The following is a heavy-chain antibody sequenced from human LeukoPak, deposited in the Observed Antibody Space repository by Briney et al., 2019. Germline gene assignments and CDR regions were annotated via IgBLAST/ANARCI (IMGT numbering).Heavy chain of an antibody. CDR1: GYSISSGYY. Sequence: SETLSLTCTVSGYSISSGYYWGRIRQPPGKGLEWIGYIYYSGSTYYNPSLKSRVTISVDTSKNQFSLKLSSVTAADTAVYYCAREYCSSTSCRYRGYFDYWGQGTLDTVSS. CDR2: IYYSGST. CDR3: AREYCSSTSCRYRGYFDY. D-gene: IGHD2-2*01. J-gene: IGHJ4*02. V-gene: IGHV4-30-4*08.